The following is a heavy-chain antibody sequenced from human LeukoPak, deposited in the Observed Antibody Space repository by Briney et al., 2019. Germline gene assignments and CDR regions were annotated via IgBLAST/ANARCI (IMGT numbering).Heavy chain of an antibody. D-gene: IGHD5-18*01. CDR3: AEDRYSYGPLGGYNY. CDR1: GGSISSSTYY. J-gene: IGHJ4*02. CDR2: MYYSGST. V-gene: IGHV4-39*07. Sequence: PSETLSLTCIVSGGSISSSTYYWGWIRQPPGKGLEWIGSMYYSGSTYYNPSLKSRVTISVDTSKNQFSLKLSSVTAADTAVYYCAEDRYSYGPLGGYNYWGQGTLVTVSS.